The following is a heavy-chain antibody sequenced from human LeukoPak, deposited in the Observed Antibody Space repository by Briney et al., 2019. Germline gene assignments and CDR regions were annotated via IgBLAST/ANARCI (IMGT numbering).Heavy chain of an antibody. CDR3: AKTTSSWYYFDY. D-gene: IGHD6-13*01. CDR1: GFTFDDYA. J-gene: IGHJ4*02. CDR2: ISWDGGST. Sequence: SGGSLRLSCAASGFTFDDYAMHWVRQAPGKGLEWVSLISWDGGSTHYADSVKGRFTISRDNSENSLYLQMNSLRAEDTALYYCAKTTSSWYYFDYWGQGTLVTVSS. V-gene: IGHV3-43D*03.